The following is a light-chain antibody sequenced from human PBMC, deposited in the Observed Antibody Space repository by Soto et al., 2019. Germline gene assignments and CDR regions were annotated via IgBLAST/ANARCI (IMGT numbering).Light chain of an antibody. Sequence: EIVLTQSPATLSLSPGERAALSCRASQSVRSYLAWYQHKPGQAPRLLIYDASSRATGISARFSGSGSGTDFTLTISSLEPEDFAVYYCHQHGDLYSFGQGTKLEIK. CDR2: DAS. CDR1: QSVRSY. CDR3: HQHGDLYS. J-gene: IGKJ2*01. V-gene: IGKV3-11*01.